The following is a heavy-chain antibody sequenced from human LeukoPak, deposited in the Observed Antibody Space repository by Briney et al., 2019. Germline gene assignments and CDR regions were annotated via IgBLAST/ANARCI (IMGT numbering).Heavy chain of an antibody. D-gene: IGHD4-17*01. V-gene: IGHV4-39*07. J-gene: IGHJ4*02. CDR2: IYTSGST. CDR3: ARARGGDYYFDY. CDR1: DVSITSNSYY. Sequence: SETLSLTCTVSDVSITSNSYYWGWVRQPPGKGLEWIGRIYTSGSTNYNPSLKSRVTISVDTSKNQFSLKLSSVTAADTAVYYCARARGGDYYFDYWGQGTLVTVSS.